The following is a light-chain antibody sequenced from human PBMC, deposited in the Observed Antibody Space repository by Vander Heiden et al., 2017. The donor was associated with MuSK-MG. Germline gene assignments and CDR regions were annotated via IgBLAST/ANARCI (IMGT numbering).Light chain of an antibody. CDR1: QSITDY. CDR2: AAS. V-gene: IGKV1-39*01. Sequence: DIQMTQSPSSLSASVGDRVTITCWASQSITDYLNWYQQKPGKAPKVLIYAASSLQSGVPSRFSGSGSGTDFTLTISSLQPEDFATYYCQQNYSPPLYTFGQGTKLEVK. J-gene: IGKJ2*01. CDR3: QQNYSPPLYT.